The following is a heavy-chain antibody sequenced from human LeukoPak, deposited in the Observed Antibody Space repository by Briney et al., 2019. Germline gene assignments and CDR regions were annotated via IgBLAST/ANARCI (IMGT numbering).Heavy chain of an antibody. CDR3: TRSDGYSFDY. V-gene: IGHV5-51*01. CDR2: IYPGDSDT. CDR1: GYSFTSYW. D-gene: IGHD5-24*01. J-gene: IGHJ4*02. Sequence: GESLKISCKGSGYSFTSYWIGWVRQMPGKGLEWMGIIYPGDSDTRYSPSFQGQVTISADKSITTAYPQWSSLKASDSAMYYCTRSDGYSFDYWGLGTLVTVSS.